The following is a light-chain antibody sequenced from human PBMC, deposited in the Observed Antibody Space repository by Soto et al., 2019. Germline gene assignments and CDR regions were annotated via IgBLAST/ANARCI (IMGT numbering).Light chain of an antibody. V-gene: IGKV3-20*01. Sequence: EIVLTQTPATLSLSPGERVTLSCRASQNIGDTYLAWYQQKPGQAPRILIYGVSARGTGISDRFSASGSGTDFTLTIRRMEPDDFAVSYCHQYSRSPVTFSPLTFGGGSKVEI. CDR3: HQYSRSPVTFSPLT. CDR1: QNIGDTY. J-gene: IGKJ4*01. CDR2: GVS.